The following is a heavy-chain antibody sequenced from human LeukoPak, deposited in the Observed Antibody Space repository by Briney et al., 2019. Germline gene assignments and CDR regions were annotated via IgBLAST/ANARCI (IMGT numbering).Heavy chain of an antibody. V-gene: IGHV1-2*02. CDR1: GYAFTGYY. CDR2: INPNSGGT. J-gene: IGHJ1*01. Sequence: ASVKVSCKASGYAFTGYYMHWVRQAPGQGLEWMGWINPNSGGTNYAQKFQGRVTMTRDTSISTAYMELSSLRSEDTAVYYCARDHGTSSSRHEYFQHWGQGTLVTVSS. CDR3: ARDHGTSSSRHEYFQH. D-gene: IGHD6-6*01.